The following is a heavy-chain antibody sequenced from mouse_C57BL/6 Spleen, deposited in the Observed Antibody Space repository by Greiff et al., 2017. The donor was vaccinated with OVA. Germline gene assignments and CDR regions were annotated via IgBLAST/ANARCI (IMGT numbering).Heavy chain of an antibody. CDR2: IDPNSGGT. V-gene: IGHV1-72*01. Sequence: VKLQESGAELVKPGASVKLSCKASGYTFTSYWMHWVKQRPGRGLEWIGRIDPNSGGTKYNEKFKSKATLTVDKPSSTAYMQLSSLTSEDSAVYYCANYYGSSYYAMDYWGQGTSVTVSS. J-gene: IGHJ4*01. CDR3: ANYYGSSYYAMDY. D-gene: IGHD1-1*01. CDR1: GYTFTSYW.